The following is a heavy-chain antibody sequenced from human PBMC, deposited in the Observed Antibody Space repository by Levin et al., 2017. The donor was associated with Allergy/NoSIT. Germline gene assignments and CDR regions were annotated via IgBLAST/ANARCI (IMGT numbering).Heavy chain of an antibody. CDR3: ARAEVGSEH. CDR2: IYSSVSA. D-gene: IGHD3-10*01. Sequence: PSQTLSLTCKVSGGSISSGSYYWSWIRQPAATGLEWIGRIYSSVSANYNPSLKSRVPISVDTSKNQFSLKLSSVTAADTAVYYCARAEVGSEHWGQGTLVTVSS. CDR1: GGSISSGSYY. V-gene: IGHV4-61*02. J-gene: IGHJ4*02.